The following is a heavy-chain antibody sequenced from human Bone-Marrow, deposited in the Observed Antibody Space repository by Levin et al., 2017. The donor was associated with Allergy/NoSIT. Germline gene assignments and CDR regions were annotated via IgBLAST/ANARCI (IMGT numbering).Heavy chain of an antibody. V-gene: IGHV3-23*01. J-gene: IGHJ4*02. D-gene: IGHD3-10*01. CDR3: ARRGPGSPSPPDN. CDR1: GFTFSIYA. Sequence: GGSLRLSCAASGFTFSIYAMTWVRQAPGKGLEWVSSISGNGADTYYADSVKGRFTISRDNSKNMLFLQMNSLRAEDTAVYWCARRGPGSPSPPDNWGQGILVTVSS. CDR2: ISGNGADT.